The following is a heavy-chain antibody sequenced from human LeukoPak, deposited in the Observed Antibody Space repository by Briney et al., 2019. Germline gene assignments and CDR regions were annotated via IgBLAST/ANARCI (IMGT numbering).Heavy chain of an antibody. CDR3: ARGRAY. CDR1: GGSFSGYY. CDR2: INHSGST. V-gene: IGHV4-34*01. J-gene: IGHJ4*02. Sequence: SETLSLTCAVYGGSFSGYYCSWIRQPPGKGLEWIGEINHSGSTNYNPSLKSRVTISVDTSKNQFSLKLSSVTAADTAVYYCARGRAYWGQGTLVTVSS.